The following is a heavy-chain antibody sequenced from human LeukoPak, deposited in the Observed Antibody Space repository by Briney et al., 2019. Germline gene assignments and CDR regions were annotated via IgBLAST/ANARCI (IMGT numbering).Heavy chain of an antibody. CDR2: ISQSGGST. CDR1: GFTFSIYV. V-gene: IGHV3-23*01. Sequence: GGSLRLSCAASGFTFSIYVMTWVRQAPGKGLEWVPGISQSGGSTYYADSVRGRFTISRDNPKNTLYLQMNSLRAEDTAVYYCAKGDSSSWAPDSWGQGSLVTVSS. CDR3: AKGDSSSWAPDS. D-gene: IGHD6-13*01. J-gene: IGHJ4*02.